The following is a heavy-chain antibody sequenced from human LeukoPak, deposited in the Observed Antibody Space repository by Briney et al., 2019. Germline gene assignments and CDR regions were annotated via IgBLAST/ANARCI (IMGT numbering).Heavy chain of an antibody. CDR3: AKSYGAGSFHGVGS. CDR1: GFTFSNYG. V-gene: IGHV3-30*18. J-gene: IGHJ5*01. CDR2: ISSDGSNK. D-gene: IGHD3-10*01. Sequence: PGGSLRLSCAASGFTFSNYGMHWVRQAPGKGLELLAVISSDGSNKYYADSVKGRFTISRDNSKDTLYLQMNSLRDEDTAVYFCAKSYGAGSFHGVGSWGQGTLVTVSS.